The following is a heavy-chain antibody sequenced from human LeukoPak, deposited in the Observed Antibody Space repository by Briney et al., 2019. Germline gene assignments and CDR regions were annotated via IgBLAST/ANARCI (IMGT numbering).Heavy chain of an antibody. V-gene: IGHV3-30*02. CDR2: IRYDGSNK. Sequence: GGSLRLSCAASGFTFSSYGMHWVRQAPGKGLEWVAFIRYDGSNKYYADSVKGRFTISRDNSKNTLYLQMNSLRAEDTAVYYCARALDLIVGATTGAFDIWGQGTMVTVSS. D-gene: IGHD1-26*01. CDR3: ARALDLIVGATTGAFDI. J-gene: IGHJ3*02. CDR1: GFTFSSYG.